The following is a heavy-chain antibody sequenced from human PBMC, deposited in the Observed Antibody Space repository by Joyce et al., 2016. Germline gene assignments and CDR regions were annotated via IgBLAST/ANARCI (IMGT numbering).Heavy chain of an antibody. D-gene: IGHD6-25*01. CDR1: GLTLSNYC. Sequence: VQLAVSGGGVVQTGRSLRLSCAASGLTLSNYCVHWVRQAPGKGLEWVAVISYDGMYKYYADSVKGRFTISRDNSKNTVFLEMNSLRTEDTAVYYCAKILTATYSSGWFLDYWGQGALVTVSS. CDR3: AKILTATYSSGWFLDY. CDR2: ISYDGMYK. V-gene: IGHV3-30*18. J-gene: IGHJ4*02.